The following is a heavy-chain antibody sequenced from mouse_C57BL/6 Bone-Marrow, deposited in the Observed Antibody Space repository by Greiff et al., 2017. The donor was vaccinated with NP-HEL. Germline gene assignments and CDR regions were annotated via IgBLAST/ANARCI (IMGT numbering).Heavy chain of an antibody. CDR1: GYTFTSYW. CDR2: IDPNSGGT. D-gene: IGHD1-1*01. V-gene: IGHV1-72*01. J-gene: IGHJ3*01. CDR3: ARSIYYGSSYGAY. Sequence: QVQLKQPGAELVKPGASVKLSCKASGYTFTSYWMHWVKQRPGRGLEWIGRIDPNSGGTKYNEKFKSKATLTVDKPSSTAYMQLSSLTSEDSAVYYCARSIYYGSSYGAYWGQGTLVTVSA.